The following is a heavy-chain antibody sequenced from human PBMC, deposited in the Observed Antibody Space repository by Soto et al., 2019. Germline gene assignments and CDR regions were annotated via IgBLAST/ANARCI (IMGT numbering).Heavy chain of an antibody. D-gene: IGHD1-1*01. V-gene: IGHV1-3*01. CDR3: ARGKGMEENYYYYGMDI. Sequence: ASVKVSCKASGYTFSTYAMHWVRQAPGQSLEWMGWINGGTGQTRYSQRFQDRVTITRDTSAKTTYMDLTSLRSEDTAVYYCARGKGMEENYYYYGMDIWGQGTTVTVS. CDR1: GYTFSTYA. J-gene: IGHJ6*02. CDR2: INGGTGQT.